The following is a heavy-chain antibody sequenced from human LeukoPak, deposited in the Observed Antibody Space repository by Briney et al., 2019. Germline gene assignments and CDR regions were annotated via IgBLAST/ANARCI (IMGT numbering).Heavy chain of an antibody. V-gene: IGHV3-73*01. CDR2: IRSKANNYAT. J-gene: IGHJ4*02. CDR3: TRTNCSGTSCYGH. CDR1: GFTFSGSA. Sequence: PGGSLRLSCADSGFTFSGSAMQWVRQASGKGLEWVGRIRSKANNYATAYAASVKGRFTISRDDSKNTAYLQMNSLKTEDTAVYYCTRTNCSGTSCYGHWGQGTLVTVSS. D-gene: IGHD2-2*01.